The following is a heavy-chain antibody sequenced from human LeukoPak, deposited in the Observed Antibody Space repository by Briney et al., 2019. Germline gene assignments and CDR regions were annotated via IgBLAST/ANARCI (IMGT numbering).Heavy chain of an antibody. CDR2: IYYSGST. V-gene: IGHV4-31*03. CDR3: ARDARIAADLYDRVPPYAFDI. J-gene: IGHJ3*02. CDR1: GGSISSGGYY. Sequence: SQTLSLTCTVSGGSISSGGYYWSWIRQHPGKGLEWIGYIYYSGSTYYNPSLKSRVTISVDTSKNQFSLKLSSVTAAGTAVYYCARDARIAADLYDRVPPYAFDIWGQGTMVTVSS. D-gene: IGHD6-13*01.